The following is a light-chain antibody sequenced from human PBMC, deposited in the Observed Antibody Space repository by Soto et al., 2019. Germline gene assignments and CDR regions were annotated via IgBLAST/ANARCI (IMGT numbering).Light chain of an antibody. Sequence: QSALTQPASVSGSPGQSITISCTGTISDVGSYDLVSWYQQHPGKAPKLMIYEGSKRPSGVSRRFSGSKSGNTASLTISGLQAEVEADYYCCSYAGSSTSWVFGGGTKVTVL. CDR2: EGS. J-gene: IGLJ3*02. V-gene: IGLV2-23*01. CDR3: CSYAGSSTSWV. CDR1: ISDVGSYDL.